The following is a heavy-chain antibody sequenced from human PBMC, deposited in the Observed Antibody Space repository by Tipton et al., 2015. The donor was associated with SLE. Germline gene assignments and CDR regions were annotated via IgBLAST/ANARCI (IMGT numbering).Heavy chain of an antibody. V-gene: IGHV4-39*01. CDR2: IYYSGNT. CDR1: GGSINTGTDY. D-gene: IGHD3-10*01. J-gene: IGHJ4*02. Sequence: TLSLTCTVSGGSINTGTDYWGWIRQHPGKGLEWIGSIYYSGNTNYNPSLKSRVTISIDTSKNQFSLKLRSVTAADTAMYYCARRAVRGVITLNYFDSWGQGTLVTVSS. CDR3: ARRAVRGVITLNYFDS.